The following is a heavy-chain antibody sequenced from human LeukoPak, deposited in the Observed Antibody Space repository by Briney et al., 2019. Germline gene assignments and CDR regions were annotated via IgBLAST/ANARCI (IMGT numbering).Heavy chain of an antibody. CDR1: GGSICSGSYY. J-gene: IGHJ5*02. Sequence: PSQTLSLTCTVSGGSICSGSYYWRWIRQPAGKGLEWIARIYTSGSTNYNPSLKSRVTISVDTYKNQFSLKLSSVTAADTAVYYCARGGSSWYSDWFDPWGQGTLVTVSS. CDR3: ARGGSSWYSDWFDP. CDR2: IYTSGST. V-gene: IGHV4-61*02. D-gene: IGHD6-13*01.